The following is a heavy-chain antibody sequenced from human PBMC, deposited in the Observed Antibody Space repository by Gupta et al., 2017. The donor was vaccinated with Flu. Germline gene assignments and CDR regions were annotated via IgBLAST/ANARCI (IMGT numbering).Heavy chain of an antibody. V-gene: IGHV3-33*01. Sequence: QPQLVESGGGVVQPGGSLRLSCAASVFTFSHYGMHWVRQAPGKGLEWVAVVWHDGSNKYYADSVKGRFTISRDNAKNTLYLQMNSLRVEDTAVYYCARDSKSGSTGFDFWGQGTLVTVPS. D-gene: IGHD1-26*01. CDR3: ARDSKSGSTGFDF. CDR2: VWHDGSNK. CDR1: VFTFSHYG. J-gene: IGHJ4*02.